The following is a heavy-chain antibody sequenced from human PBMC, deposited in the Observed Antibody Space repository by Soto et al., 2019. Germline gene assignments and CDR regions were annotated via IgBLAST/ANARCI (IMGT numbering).Heavy chain of an antibody. CDR1: GVSISSYY. CDR2: IYYSGST. Sequence: SETLSLTCTVSGVSISSYYWSWIRQPPGKGLEWIGYIYYSGSTNYNPSLKSRVTISVDTSKNQFSLKLSSVTTADTAVYYCARGARVRGAIGNWFDPWGQGTLVTVS. J-gene: IGHJ5*02. D-gene: IGHD3-10*01. CDR3: ARGARVRGAIGNWFDP. V-gene: IGHV4-59*01.